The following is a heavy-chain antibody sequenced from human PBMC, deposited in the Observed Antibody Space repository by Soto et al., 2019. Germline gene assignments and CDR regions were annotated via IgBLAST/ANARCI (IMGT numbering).Heavy chain of an antibody. CDR1: GGTFNNHA. V-gene: IGHV1-69*01. CDR2: IIPIFGTS. D-gene: IGHD5-18*01. CDR3: GRRKMRDMAIIFRDKGFHP. Sequence: QVQLVQSGAEVKKPGSSVKVSCKASGGTFNNHAINWVRQAPGQGLEWMRGIIPIFGTSNYPQKFQGRVTITAHESTRTASMDLSSPTSQDTAVYYCGRRKMRDMAIIFRDKGFHPWGPGTLLSVSS. J-gene: IGHJ5*02.